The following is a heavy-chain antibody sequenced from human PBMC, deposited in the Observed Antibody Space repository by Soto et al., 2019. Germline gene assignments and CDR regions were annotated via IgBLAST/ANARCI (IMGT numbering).Heavy chain of an antibody. D-gene: IGHD4-17*01. Sequence: SETLSLTCTVSGGSISSYYWSWIRQPPGKGLEWIGYIYYSGSSNYNPSLKRRVTMSVDTSKSQFSLTLSSVTAADTAVDYCARDVTGEVGFDPWGQVTLVTV. J-gene: IGHJ5*02. CDR3: ARDVTGEVGFDP. CDR1: GGSISSYY. CDR2: IYYSGSS. V-gene: IGHV4-59*01.